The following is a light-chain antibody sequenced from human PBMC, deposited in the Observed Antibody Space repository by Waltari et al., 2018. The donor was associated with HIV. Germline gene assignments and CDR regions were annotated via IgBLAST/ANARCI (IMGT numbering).Light chain of an antibody. V-gene: IGKV1-5*03. J-gene: IGKJ1*01. Sequence: DIHLTQSPATLSTSIGDRVTITCRASQSINTWLAWFQQKPGKAPKLLIYKASSLQTGVPSRFSGSGSGTEFTLTISSLQADDFATYYCHQYNGSSPWTFGQGTKVDMK. CDR3: HQYNGSSPWT. CDR1: QSINTW. CDR2: KAS.